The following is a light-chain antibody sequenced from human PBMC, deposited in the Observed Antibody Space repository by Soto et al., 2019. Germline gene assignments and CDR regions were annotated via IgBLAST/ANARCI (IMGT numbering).Light chain of an antibody. V-gene: IGKV3-20*01. CDR1: QSVDSTF. CDR2: GVS. J-gene: IGKJ1*01. Sequence: EIVLTQSPGSPSLSPGERATLSCRASQSVDSTFFAWYQKKPGQAPRLLMYGVSKRATGIPDRFSGSGSGTDFTLTISRLEPEDFAVYYCQQYMSSVTFGQGTRVEIK. CDR3: QQYMSSVT.